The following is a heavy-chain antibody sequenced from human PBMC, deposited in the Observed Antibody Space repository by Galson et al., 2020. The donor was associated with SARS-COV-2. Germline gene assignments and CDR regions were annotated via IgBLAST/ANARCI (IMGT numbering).Heavy chain of an antibody. CDR3: ARGTRDVTMLIMIATAASYYFDF. CDR1: GGSFSGYY. V-gene: IGHV4-34*01. CDR2: ITPSGSI. Sequence: SQASETLSLTCAVYGGSFSGYYWGWVRQSPGKGLEWIGEITPSGSINSNPSLTSRVTISKDMSKNQFSLRLRSVTAAYTAMYFCARGTRDVTMLIMIATAASYYFDFWGQGSLVTVSS. D-gene: IGHD2-21*01. J-gene: IGHJ4*02.